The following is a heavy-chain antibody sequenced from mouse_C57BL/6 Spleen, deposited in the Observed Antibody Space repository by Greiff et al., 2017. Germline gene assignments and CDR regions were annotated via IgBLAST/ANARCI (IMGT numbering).Heavy chain of an antibody. CDR3: VRQSRNYAMDY. CDR2: IRSKSNNYAT. CDR1: GFSFNTYA. V-gene: IGHV10-1*01. J-gene: IGHJ4*01. Sequence: GGGLVQPKGSLKLSCAASGFSFNTYAMNWVRQAPGKGLEWVARIRSKSNNYATYYADSVKDRFTISRDDSESMLYLQMNNLKTEDTAMYYCVRQSRNYAMDYWGQGTSVTVSS.